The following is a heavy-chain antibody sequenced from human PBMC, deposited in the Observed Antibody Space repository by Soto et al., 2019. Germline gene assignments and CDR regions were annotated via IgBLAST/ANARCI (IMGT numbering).Heavy chain of an antibody. J-gene: IGHJ4*02. CDR2: SSAYNGNT. CDR3: ARGRSMVRGVIIMGHFDY. Sequence: ASVEVSCKASGYTFTSYGISWVQQAPGQGLEWMGWSSAYNGNTNYAQKLQGRVTMTTDTSTSTAYMELRSLRSDDTAVYYCARGRSMVRGVIIMGHFDYWGQGTLVTVSS. CDR1: GYTFTSYG. D-gene: IGHD3-10*01. V-gene: IGHV1-18*04.